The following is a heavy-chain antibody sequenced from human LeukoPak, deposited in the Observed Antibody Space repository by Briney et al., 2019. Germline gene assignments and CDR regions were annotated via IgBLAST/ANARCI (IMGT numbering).Heavy chain of an antibody. D-gene: IGHD3-3*01. Sequence: SETLSLTCTVSGYSISSGYYWGWIRQPPGKGLEWIGSIYHSGSTYYNPSLKSRVTISVGTSKNQFSLKLSSVTAADTAVYYCASSLWDFWSGYSFQHWGQGTLVTVSS. J-gene: IGHJ1*01. CDR1: GYSISSGYY. CDR2: IYHSGST. V-gene: IGHV4-38-2*02. CDR3: ASSLWDFWSGYSFQH.